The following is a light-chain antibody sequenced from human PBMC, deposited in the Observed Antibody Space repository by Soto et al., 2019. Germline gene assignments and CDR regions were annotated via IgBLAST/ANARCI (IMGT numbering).Light chain of an antibody. Sequence: QSALTQPASVSGSPGQSITISCTGTSSDVGGYDYVSWFQQHPGRAPKLLIYEVINRPSGVSIRFSGPKSGNTASLTISGLQAEDEADFYCSSFTSSNTWVFGGGTKLTVL. CDR3: SSFTSSNTWV. CDR1: SSDVGGYDY. CDR2: EVI. V-gene: IGLV2-14*01. J-gene: IGLJ3*02.